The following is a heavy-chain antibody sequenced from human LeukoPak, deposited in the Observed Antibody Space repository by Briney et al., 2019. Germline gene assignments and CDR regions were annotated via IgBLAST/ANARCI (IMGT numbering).Heavy chain of an antibody. J-gene: IGHJ3*02. Sequence: PGGPLSPPGAALGFPSISYSMNGSPQAPGKGWNGVQSISSSSSYIYYADSVKGRFTISRDNAKNSLYLQMNSLRAEDTAVYYCARVDDSSGYTDAFDIWGQGTMVTVSS. CDR3: ARVDDSSGYTDAFDI. V-gene: IGHV3-21*01. D-gene: IGHD3-22*01. CDR2: ISSSSSYI. CDR1: GFPSISYS.